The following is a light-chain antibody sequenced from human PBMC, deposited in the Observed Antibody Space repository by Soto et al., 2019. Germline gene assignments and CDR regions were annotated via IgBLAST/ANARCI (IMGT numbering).Light chain of an antibody. CDR3: QVWDSSSVHSYV. CDR1: NIGSKS. J-gene: IGLJ1*01. CDR2: YDS. V-gene: IGLV3-21*04. Sequence: SYELTQPPSVSVAPGKTARITCGGNNIGSKSVHWYQQKPGQAPVLVIYYDSDRPSGIPERFSGSNSGNTATLTISRVEAGDEADYYCQVWDSSSVHSYVFGTGTKLTVL.